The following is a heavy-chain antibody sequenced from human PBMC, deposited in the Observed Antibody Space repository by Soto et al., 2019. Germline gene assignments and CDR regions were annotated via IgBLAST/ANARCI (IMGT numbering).Heavy chain of an antibody. CDR1: GFTFSDYA. CDR3: AKGGRQWLVTSDFNY. Sequence: VQLVESGGGVVQPGRSLRLSCAASGFTFSDYAMHWVRQAPGKGLEWVAVVSHDGRNIHYADSVKGRFTISRDSSKNAVSPELTSLRAEDTAVYYCAKGGRQWLVTSDFNYWGQGALVTVSS. CDR2: VSHDGRNI. J-gene: IGHJ4*02. D-gene: IGHD6-19*01. V-gene: IGHV3-30*18.